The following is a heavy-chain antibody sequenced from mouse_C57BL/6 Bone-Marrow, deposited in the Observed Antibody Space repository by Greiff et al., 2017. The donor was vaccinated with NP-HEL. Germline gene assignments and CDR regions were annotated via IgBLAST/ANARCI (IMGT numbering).Heavy chain of an antibody. Sequence: VQLQQSGPELVKPGASVKISCKASGYTFTDYYINWVKQRPGQGLEWIGWIFPGSGSTYYNEKFKGKATLTVDKSSSTAYMLLSSLTSEDSAVYFCARLEFLCYYGSSPFAYWGQGTLVTVSA. CDR2: IFPGSGST. D-gene: IGHD1-1*01. J-gene: IGHJ3*01. CDR3: ARLEFLCYYGSSPFAY. V-gene: IGHV1-75*01. CDR1: GYTFTDYY.